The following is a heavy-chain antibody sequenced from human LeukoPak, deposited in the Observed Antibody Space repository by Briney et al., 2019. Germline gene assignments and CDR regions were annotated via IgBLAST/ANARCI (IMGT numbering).Heavy chain of an antibody. D-gene: IGHD4-11*01. CDR1: GGSISSGSYY. CDR2: IYTSGST. CDR3: AREQTTWHAFDI. J-gene: IGHJ3*02. V-gene: IGHV4-61*02. Sequence: SQTLSLTCTVSGGSISSGSYYWSWIRQPAGKGLEWIGRIYTSGSTNYNPSLKSRVTISVDTSKNQFSLKLSSVTAADTAVYYCAREQTTWHAFDIWGQGTMVTVSS.